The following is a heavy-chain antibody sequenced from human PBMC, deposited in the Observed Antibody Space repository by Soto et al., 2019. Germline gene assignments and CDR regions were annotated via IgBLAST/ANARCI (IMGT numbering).Heavy chain of an antibody. Sequence: QPPGKGLEWIGEIYHSGSTNYNPSLKSRVTISVDKSKNQFSLKLSSVTAADTAVYYCARAGVDIVATIMDVWGQGTTVTVSS. CDR3: ARAGVDIVATIMDV. V-gene: IGHV4-4*02. D-gene: IGHD5-12*01. J-gene: IGHJ6*02. CDR2: IYHSGST.